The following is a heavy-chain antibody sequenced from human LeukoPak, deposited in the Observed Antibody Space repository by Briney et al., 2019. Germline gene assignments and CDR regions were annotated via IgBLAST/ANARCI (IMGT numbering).Heavy chain of an antibody. CDR3: ARDDPIAGDNAFDI. Sequence: SETLSLTCTVSGGSISSYYWIWIRQPPGKGLEWIGYIYYSGSTNYNPSLKSRVTISVDTSKNQFSLKLSSVTAADTAVYYCARDDPIAGDNAFDIWGQGTMVTVSS. J-gene: IGHJ3*02. V-gene: IGHV4-59*01. D-gene: IGHD7-27*01. CDR1: GGSISSYY. CDR2: IYYSGST.